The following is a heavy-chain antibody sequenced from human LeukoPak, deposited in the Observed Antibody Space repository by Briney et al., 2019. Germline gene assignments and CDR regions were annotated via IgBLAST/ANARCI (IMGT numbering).Heavy chain of an antibody. Sequence: ESGPTLVKPTQTLTLTCTFSGFSISTRGVGLVWIRQPPGKSLERLALIYWDDVKRYSPSLKSTLTITKNTSTNHVVLTMTNMDPVDTATYYCAHRHGTYYYDSSGYKDNWFDPWGQGTLVTVSS. J-gene: IGHJ5*02. V-gene: IGHV2-5*02. CDR1: GFSISTRGVG. D-gene: IGHD3-22*01. CDR3: AHRHGTYYYDSSGYKDNWFDP. CDR2: IYWDDVK.